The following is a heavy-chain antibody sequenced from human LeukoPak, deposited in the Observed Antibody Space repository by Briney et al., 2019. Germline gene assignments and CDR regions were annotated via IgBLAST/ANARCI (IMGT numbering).Heavy chain of an antibody. CDR1: GGSISGYY. V-gene: IGHV4-39*07. CDR3: ARVFASSGYYYEN. J-gene: IGHJ4*02. D-gene: IGHD3-22*01. Sequence: PSETLSLTCTVSGGSISGYYWGWIRQPPGKGLEWIGSIYYSGSTYYNPSLKSRVTISVDTSKNQFSLKLSSVTAADTAVYYCARVFASSGYYYENWGQGTLVTVSS. CDR2: IYYSGST.